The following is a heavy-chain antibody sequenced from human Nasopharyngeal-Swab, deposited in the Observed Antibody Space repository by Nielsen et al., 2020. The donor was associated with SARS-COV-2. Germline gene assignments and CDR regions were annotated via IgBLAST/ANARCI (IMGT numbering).Heavy chain of an antibody. CDR2: INPNSGGT. J-gene: IGHJ4*02. CDR3: ANLWFGELLSENNDY. D-gene: IGHD3-10*01. CDR1: GYTFTGYY. V-gene: IGHV1-2*02. Sequence: ASVKVSCKASGYTFTGYYMHWVRQAPGQGLEWMGWINPNSGGTNYAQKFQGRVTMTRDTPISTAYMELSRLRSDDTAVYYCANLWFGELLSENNDYWGQGTLVTVSS.